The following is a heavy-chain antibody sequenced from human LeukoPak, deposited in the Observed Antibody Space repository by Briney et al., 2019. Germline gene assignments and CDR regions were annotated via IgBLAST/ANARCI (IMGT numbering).Heavy chain of an antibody. J-gene: IGHJ4*02. V-gene: IGHV4-59*01. CDR3: AKDGNRYSSRYGDY. Sequence: SETLSLTCTVSGGSISSYYWSWIRQPPGKGLEWIGYIYYSGSTNYNPSLKSRVTISVDTSKNQFSLKLSSVTAADTAVYYCAKDGNRYSSRYGDYWGQGTLVTVSS. CDR1: GGSISSYY. CDR2: IYYSGST. D-gene: IGHD6-13*01.